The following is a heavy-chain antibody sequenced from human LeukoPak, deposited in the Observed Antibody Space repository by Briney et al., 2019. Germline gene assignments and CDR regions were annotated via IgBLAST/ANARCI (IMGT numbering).Heavy chain of an antibody. J-gene: IGHJ4*02. CDR2: ISYDVSIK. D-gene: IGHD3-10*01. Sequence: RGSLRLSCAPSGFTFSTYSMNWVRQAPGAGRGWGAVISYDVSIKYYADSVKGRFNITRDNSKNTLYLQMNSLRAEDTAVYYCARDSDRVRGVIRLYYFDFWGQGTLVTVSS. CDR1: GFTFSTYS. V-gene: IGHV3-30*19. CDR3: ARDSDRVRGVIRLYYFDF.